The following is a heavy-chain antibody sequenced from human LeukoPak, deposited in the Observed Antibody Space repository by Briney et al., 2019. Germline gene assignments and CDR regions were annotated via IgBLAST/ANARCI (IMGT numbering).Heavy chain of an antibody. CDR2: IYYSGST. Sequence: PSETLSLTCAVSGYSITSSSWWGWIRQPPGKGLEWIGYIYYSGSTNYNPSLKSRVTISVDTSKNQFSLKLSSVTAADTAVYYCATSTVVTHYYYYGMDVWGQGTTVTVSS. CDR3: ATSTVVTHYYYYGMDV. D-gene: IGHD4-23*01. CDR1: GYSITSSSW. J-gene: IGHJ6*02. V-gene: IGHV4-28*01.